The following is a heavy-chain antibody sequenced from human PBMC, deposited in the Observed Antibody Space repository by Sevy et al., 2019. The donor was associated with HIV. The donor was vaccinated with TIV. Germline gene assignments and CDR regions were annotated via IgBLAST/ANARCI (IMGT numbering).Heavy chain of an antibody. V-gene: IGHV3-33*01. D-gene: IGHD4-17*01. CDR3: ARDLEFYDYGDYGPAFMPDY. J-gene: IGHJ4*02. CDR1: GYTFSSYG. Sequence: GGSLRLSCAASGYTFSSYGMHWVRQAPGKGLEWVAVIWFDGSNTYYADSVKGRFTISRDIAKNTLHLQMNSLRAEDTAVYYCARDLEFYDYGDYGPAFMPDYWGQGTLVTVSS. CDR2: IWFDGSNT.